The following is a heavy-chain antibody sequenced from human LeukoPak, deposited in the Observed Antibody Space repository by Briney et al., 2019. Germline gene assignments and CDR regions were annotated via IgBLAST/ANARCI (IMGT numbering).Heavy chain of an antibody. CDR3: ARESSYYYGMDV. CDR2: ISSSSSYI. V-gene: IGHV3-21*01. D-gene: IGHD2-2*01. Sequence: GGSLRLSCAASGFTFSSYSMNWVRQAPGKGLEWVSSISSSSSYIYYADSVKGRFIISRDNAKNSLYLQMNSLRAEDTAVYYCARESSYYYGMDVWGKGTTVTVSS. CDR1: GFTFSSYS. J-gene: IGHJ6*04.